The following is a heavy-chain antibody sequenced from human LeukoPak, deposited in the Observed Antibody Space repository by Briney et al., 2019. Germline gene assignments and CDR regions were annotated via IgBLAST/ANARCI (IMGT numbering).Heavy chain of an antibody. D-gene: IGHD4-4*01. Sequence: PSETLSLTCTVSGGSISSYYWSWIRQPPGKGLEWIGYIYTSGSTNYNPSLKSRVTMSVDTSKNQFSLKLSSVTAADTAVYYCAISYSNYGKNFDYWGQGTLVTVSS. CDR2: IYTSGST. J-gene: IGHJ4*02. V-gene: IGHV4-4*08. CDR3: AISYSNYGKNFDY. CDR1: GGSISSYY.